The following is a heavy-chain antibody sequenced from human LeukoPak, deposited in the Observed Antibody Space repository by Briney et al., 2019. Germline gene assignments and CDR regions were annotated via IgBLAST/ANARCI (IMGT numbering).Heavy chain of an antibody. J-gene: IGHJ4*02. Sequence: SETLSLTCAVSGGSISSGGYSWSWVRQPPGKGLEWIGYISHSGSTFYNSSPKSRLTISVDRSKNQFSLILSSVTAADTAVYYCARWIGYWGQGTLVTVSS. V-gene: IGHV4-30-2*01. CDR1: GGSISSGGYS. CDR2: ISHSGST. CDR3: ARWIGY.